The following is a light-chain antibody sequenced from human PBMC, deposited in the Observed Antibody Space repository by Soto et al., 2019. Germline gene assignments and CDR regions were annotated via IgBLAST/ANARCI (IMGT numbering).Light chain of an antibody. CDR3: QQTYDAARVT. Sequence: DIHMTQSPSTLSASLLYIVTITCXSSQTISSWLAWYQQKPGKAPKLLIYKASTLKSGVPSRFSGSGSGTEFTLTISSLQPEDFATYYCQQTYDAARVTFGGGTKVDIK. V-gene: IGKV1-5*03. CDR2: KAS. CDR1: QTISSW. J-gene: IGKJ4*01.